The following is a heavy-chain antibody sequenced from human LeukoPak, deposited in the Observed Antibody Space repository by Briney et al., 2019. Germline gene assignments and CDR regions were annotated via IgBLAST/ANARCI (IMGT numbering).Heavy chain of an antibody. V-gene: IGHV4-59*08. Sequence: ASETLSLTCSISADSITSGYWSWIRQPPGKGLEWIGYIYGIENTDYNPSLKSRVTISLDTSKNQLSLNLTAVTAADTAVYYCAGRGQRYFRDWGQDTLVTVSS. CDR1: ADSITSGY. J-gene: IGHJ1*01. CDR3: AGRGQRYFRD. CDR2: IYGIENT.